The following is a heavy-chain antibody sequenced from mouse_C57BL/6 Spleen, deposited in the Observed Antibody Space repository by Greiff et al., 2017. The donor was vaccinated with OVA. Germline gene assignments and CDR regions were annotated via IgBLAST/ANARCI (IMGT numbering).Heavy chain of an antibody. CDR1: GYTFTDYY. CDR2: IFPGSGST. Sequence: VQGVESGPELVKPGASVKISCKASGYTFTDYYINWVKQRPGQGLEWIGWIFPGSGSTYYNEKFKGKATLTVDKSSSTAYMLLSSLTSEDSAVYFCARRGYYYGSSYWYFDVWGTGTTVTVSS. V-gene: IGHV1-75*01. D-gene: IGHD1-1*01. CDR3: ARRGYYYGSSYWYFDV. J-gene: IGHJ1*03.